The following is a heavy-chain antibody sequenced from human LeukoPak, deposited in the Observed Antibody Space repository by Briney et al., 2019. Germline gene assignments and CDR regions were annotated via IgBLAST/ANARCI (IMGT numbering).Heavy chain of an antibody. Sequence: SETLSLTCAVSGGSISSVCWSWIRQPAGKDLEWIGRYCSSGNTKYHPSPKSRVTMSVNTFPNQFSLKLISVSAADTAVYYCATGGGDLDHWGQGTMVTVSS. CDR3: ATGGGDLDH. CDR2: YCSSGNT. D-gene: IGHD2-21*01. V-gene: IGHV4-4*07. J-gene: IGHJ5*02. CDR1: GGSISSVC.